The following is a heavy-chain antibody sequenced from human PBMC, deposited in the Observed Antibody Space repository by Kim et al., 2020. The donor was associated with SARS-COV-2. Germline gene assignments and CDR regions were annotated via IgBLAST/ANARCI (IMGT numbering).Heavy chain of an antibody. CDR3: ARGQQLVRGYWFDP. CDR1: GGSISSSSYY. V-gene: IGHV4-39*01. Sequence: SETLSLTCTVSGGSISSSSYYWGWIRQPPGKGLEWIGSIYYSGSTYYNPSLKSRVTISVDTSKNQFSLKLSSVTAADTAVYYCARGQQLVRGYWFDPWGQGTLVTVSS. J-gene: IGHJ5*02. D-gene: IGHD6-13*01. CDR2: IYYSGST.